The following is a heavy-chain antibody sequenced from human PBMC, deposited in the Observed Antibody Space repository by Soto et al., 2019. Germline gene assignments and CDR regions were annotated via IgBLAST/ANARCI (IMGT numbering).Heavy chain of an antibody. CDR2: IYDSGGT. CDR3: ARVNLLWFVEDY. D-gene: IGHD3-10*01. CDR1: GVSISRNTYS. J-gene: IGHJ4*02. Sequence: SETLSLTCAVSGVSISRNTYSLSWLRQPPGKGLEWIGYIYDSGGTYYNPSLKSRVTLSVDSSKNQFSLKLSSVTAADTAVYYCARVNLLWFVEDYWGQGTLVTVSS. V-gene: IGHV4-30-2*01.